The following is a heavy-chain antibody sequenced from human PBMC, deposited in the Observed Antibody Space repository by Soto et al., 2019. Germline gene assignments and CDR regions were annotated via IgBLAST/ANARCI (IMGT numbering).Heavy chain of an antibody. Sequence: GGSLRLSCAASGFTFSSYAMSWVRQAPGKELEWVSAISGSGGSTYYADSVKGRFTISRDNSKNTLYLQMNSLRAEDTAVYYCAKDRYCSGGSCYWFSPTGHFQHWGQGTLVTVSS. J-gene: IGHJ1*01. V-gene: IGHV3-23*01. CDR2: ISGSGGST. CDR1: GFTFSSYA. CDR3: AKDRYCSGGSCYWFSPTGHFQH. D-gene: IGHD2-15*01.